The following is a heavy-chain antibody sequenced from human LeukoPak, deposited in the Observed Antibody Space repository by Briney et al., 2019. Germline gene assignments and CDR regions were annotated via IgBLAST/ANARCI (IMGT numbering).Heavy chain of an antibody. J-gene: IGHJ6*02. CDR1: GFTFSNYA. Sequence: PGGSLRLSCAASGFTFSNYAMTWVRQAPGKGLEWISSISGNGAHTHYADSVEGRFTISRDNSKNTLFLQMNSLRAEDTALYFCARGGGLDVWGQGATVTVSS. V-gene: IGHV3-23*01. CDR3: ARGGGLDV. D-gene: IGHD3-16*01. CDR2: ISGNGAHT.